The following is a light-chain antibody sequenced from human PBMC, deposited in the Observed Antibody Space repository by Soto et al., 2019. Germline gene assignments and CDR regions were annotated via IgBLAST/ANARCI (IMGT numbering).Light chain of an antibody. Sequence: QSVLTQPPSVSGAPGQRVTLSCSGSSSNVGINYVNWYQHVPGTAPKLLIYNHDQRPSGVPERFSASASGTSASLVISGLRAEDEADYYCALWDDRLRRTVFGGGTKLTVL. CDR2: NHD. CDR1: SSNVGINY. CDR3: ALWDDRLRRTV. V-gene: IGLV1-47*02. J-gene: IGLJ3*02.